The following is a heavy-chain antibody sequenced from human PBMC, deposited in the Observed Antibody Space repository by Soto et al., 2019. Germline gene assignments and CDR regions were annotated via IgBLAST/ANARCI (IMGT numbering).Heavy chain of an antibody. V-gene: IGHV3-30-3*01. CDR1: GFTFSKYA. D-gene: IGHD3-22*01. J-gene: IGHJ4*02. CDR2: ISNDGSNK. CDR3: ARDRVYDSSGYYLDN. Sequence: QVPLVESGGGVVQPGRSLRLSCAASGFTFSKYAMNWVRQAPGKGLEWVAVISNDGSNKYYADSVKGRFTISRDNSKNTLYLQMNSLRAEDTAVYYCARDRVYDSSGYYLDNWGQGTLVTVSS.